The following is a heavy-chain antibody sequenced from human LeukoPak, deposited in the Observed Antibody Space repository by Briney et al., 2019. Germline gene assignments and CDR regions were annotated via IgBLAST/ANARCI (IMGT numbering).Heavy chain of an antibody. D-gene: IGHD4-17*01. Sequence: GGSLRLSCAASGFTFSSYAMSWVRQAPGKGLEWVSAISGSGGSTYYADSVKGRFTISRDNSKNTVYLQISTLRPDDAAVYYCARGSTGTYDRFDYWGQGTRVTVSS. CDR1: GFTFSSYA. J-gene: IGHJ4*02. CDR3: ARGSTGTYDRFDY. CDR2: ISGSGGST. V-gene: IGHV3-23*01.